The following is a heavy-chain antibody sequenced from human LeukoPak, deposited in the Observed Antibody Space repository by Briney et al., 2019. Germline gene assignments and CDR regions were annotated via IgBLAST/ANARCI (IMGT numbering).Heavy chain of an antibody. CDR2: ISGSGGST. CDR3: AKDHSGYDLTTFDY. V-gene: IGHV3-23*01. J-gene: IGHJ4*02. Sequence: GGSLRLSCAASGFTFSSYAMSWVRQAPGKGLEWVSAISGSGGSTYYADSVKGRFTISRDNSKNTLYLQINSLRAEDTAVYYCAKDHSGYDLTTFDYWGQGTLVTVSS. CDR1: GFTFSSYA. D-gene: IGHD5-12*01.